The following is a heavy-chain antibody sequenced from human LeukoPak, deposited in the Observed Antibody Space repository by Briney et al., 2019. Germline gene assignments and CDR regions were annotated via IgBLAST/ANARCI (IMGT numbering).Heavy chain of an antibody. J-gene: IGHJ4*02. CDR2: ISAYNGNT. CDR1: GYTFTSYG. Sequence: ASVKVSCKASGYTFTSYGISWVRQAPGQGLEWMGWISAYNGNTNYAQKLQGRVTMTTDTSTSTAYMELRSLRSDDTAVYYCARVRLTYYYDSSGYYPFDYWGQGTLVTVSS. CDR3: ARVRLTYYYDSSGYYPFDY. D-gene: IGHD3-22*01. V-gene: IGHV1-18*01.